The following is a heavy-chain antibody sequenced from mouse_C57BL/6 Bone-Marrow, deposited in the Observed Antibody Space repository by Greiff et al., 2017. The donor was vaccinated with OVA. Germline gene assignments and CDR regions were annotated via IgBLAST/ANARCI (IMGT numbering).Heavy chain of an antibody. J-gene: IGHJ1*03. CDR1: GYTFTSYW. CDR2: IHPNSGST. CDR3: ARKLDWYFDV. V-gene: IGHV1-64*01. D-gene: IGHD4-1*01. Sequence: QVQLQQSGAELVKPGASVKLSCKASGYTFTSYWLHWVKQRPGQGLEWIGMIHPNSGSTNYNEKFKSKATLTVDKSSSTAYMQLSSLTSEDSAVYYCARKLDWYFDVWGTGTTVTVSS.